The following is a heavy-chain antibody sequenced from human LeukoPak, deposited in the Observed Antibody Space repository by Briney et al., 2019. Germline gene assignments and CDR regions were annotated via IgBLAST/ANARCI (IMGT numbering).Heavy chain of an antibody. CDR2: ISYSGST. D-gene: IGHD6-19*01. Sequence: PSETLSLTCTVSGGSISTSTYYWGWIRQPPGKGLEWIGSISYSGSTYNNPSLKSRVTISVDTSKNQFSLKLSSVTAADTAVYYCARDRGPNSSGWYVFDYWGQGTLVTVSS. CDR1: GGSISTSTYY. V-gene: IGHV4-39*07. J-gene: IGHJ4*02. CDR3: ARDRGPNSSGWYVFDY.